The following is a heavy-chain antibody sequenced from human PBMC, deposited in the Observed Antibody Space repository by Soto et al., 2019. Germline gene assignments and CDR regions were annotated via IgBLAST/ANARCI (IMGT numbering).Heavy chain of an antibody. CDR1: GYIFSNYY. V-gene: IGHV1-46*01. CDR2: INPSSSST. Sequence: ASVKVSCKASGYIFSNYYMHWVRQAPGQGLEWMGIINPSSSSTTYAQRFQGRVTMTRDTSTNTVYMDLSSLRSEDTAMYYCARMEAYCGGDCPFDYWGQGTLVTVS. CDR3: ARMEAYCGGDCPFDY. J-gene: IGHJ4*02. D-gene: IGHD2-21*02.